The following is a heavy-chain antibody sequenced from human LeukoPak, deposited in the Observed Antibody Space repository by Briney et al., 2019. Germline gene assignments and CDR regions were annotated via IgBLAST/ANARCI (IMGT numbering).Heavy chain of an antibody. Sequence: SETLSLTCTVSGGSISSCCLCWIRKPPAKGQEWIGYIYYSGSTNYNPSLKSRVTISVDTSKNQFSLKLSSVTAADTAVYYCARWKIYGMDVWGQGTTVTVSS. CDR2: IYYSGST. J-gene: IGHJ6*02. CDR1: GGSISSCC. CDR3: ARWKIYGMDV. D-gene: IGHD1-1*01. V-gene: IGHV4-59*01.